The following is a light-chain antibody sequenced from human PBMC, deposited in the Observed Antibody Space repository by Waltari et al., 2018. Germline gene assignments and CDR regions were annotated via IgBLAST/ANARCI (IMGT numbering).Light chain of an antibody. CDR1: QSLLHSSGYNY. CDR3: MQALHSIT. J-gene: IGKJ5*01. Sequence: DVVLTQSPLSLPVTPGEPASISCRSSQSLLHSSGYNYLDWYLQKPGQSPKLLIYLGSGRASGVPDRFTGRGSGTDFTLRITRVEAEDVGLYYCMQALHSITFGQGTRLEIK. CDR2: LGS. V-gene: IGKV2-28*01.